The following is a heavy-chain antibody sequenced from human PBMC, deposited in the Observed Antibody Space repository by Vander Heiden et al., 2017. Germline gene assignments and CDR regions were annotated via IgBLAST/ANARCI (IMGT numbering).Heavy chain of an antibody. CDR1: GGSISSYY. CDR2: IYYSGST. J-gene: IGHJ2*01. D-gene: IGHD3-22*01. V-gene: IGHV4-59*08. CDR3: ARRVGYYDISGYYRPWYFDL. Sequence: QVQLQESGPGLVKPSETLSLTCTVSGGSISSYYWGWIRQPPGKGLEWIGYIYYSGSTNYNPSLKRRVTIAVDTSKNQFSLKLSSVTAAETAVYYCARRVGYYDISGYYRPWYFDLWVRGTLVTVYS.